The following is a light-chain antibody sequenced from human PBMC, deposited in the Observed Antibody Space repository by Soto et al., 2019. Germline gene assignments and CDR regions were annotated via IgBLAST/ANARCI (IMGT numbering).Light chain of an antibody. V-gene: IGLV2-14*03. Sequence: QSVLTQPASVSGSPGQSITISCTGTSGDVGGSDYVSWYRQYPGKAPKVVIYDVSNRPSGVSTRFSGSKSGNTASLTISGLQAEDEADYYCSSYTSSSTLVFGGGTKLPS. CDR2: DVS. J-gene: IGLJ2*01. CDR3: SSYTSSSTLV. CDR1: SGDVGGSDY.